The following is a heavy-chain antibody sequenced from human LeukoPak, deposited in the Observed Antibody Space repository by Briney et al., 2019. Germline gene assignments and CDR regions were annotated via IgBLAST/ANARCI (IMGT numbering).Heavy chain of an antibody. CDR2: ISAYNDNT. Sequence: ASVKVSCKASGYTFTSSGISGVRQAPGQGLECMGGISAYNDNTNYAQKLQGRVTMTTDTSTSTAYMELRSLRSDDTAVYYCAREGGTILRWNFDYWGQGTLVTVSS. J-gene: IGHJ4*02. CDR1: GYTFTSSG. V-gene: IGHV1-18*01. CDR3: AREGGTILRWNFDY. D-gene: IGHD2-15*01.